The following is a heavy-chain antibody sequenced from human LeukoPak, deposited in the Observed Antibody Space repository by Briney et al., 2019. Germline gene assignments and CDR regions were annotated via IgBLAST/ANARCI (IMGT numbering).Heavy chain of an antibody. V-gene: IGHV3-66*01. D-gene: IGHD2-15*01. CDR1: GFTVSSNY. J-gene: IGHJ4*02. CDR2: IYTDGTT. Sequence: GWSLRLSCAASGFTVSSNYMSWVRQAPGKGLEWVSVIYTDGTTHYADSVKGRFTISRDSSKNTLYLQMSSLRAEDTAVYYCAKGHCSGGSCYYLFDYWGQGSLVTVSS. CDR3: AKGHCSGGSCYYLFDY.